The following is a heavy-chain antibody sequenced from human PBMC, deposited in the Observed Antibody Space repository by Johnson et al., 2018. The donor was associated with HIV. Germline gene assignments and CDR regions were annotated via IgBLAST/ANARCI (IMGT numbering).Heavy chain of an antibody. Sequence: QMQLVESGGGVVQPGGSLRLSCAASGFTFRSYGMHWVRQAPGKGLAWVAFIRYDGSNKYYADSVKGRFTISRDNSKNTLYLQMNSLRTEDTAVYYCAARGLWTYDAFDIWGQGTMVTVSS. CDR2: IRYDGSNK. CDR1: GFTFRSYG. CDR3: AARGLWTYDAFDI. D-gene: IGHD4/OR15-4a*01. J-gene: IGHJ3*02. V-gene: IGHV3-30*02.